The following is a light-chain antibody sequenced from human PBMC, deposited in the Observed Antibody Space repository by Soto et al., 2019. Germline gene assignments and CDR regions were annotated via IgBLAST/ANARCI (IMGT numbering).Light chain of an antibody. CDR3: SSYTSSSTLV. CDR2: EVS. J-gene: IGLJ1*01. Sequence: QSALTQPASVSGSPGRSITISCTGTSSDVGGYNYVSWYQQHPGKAPKLMIYEVSNRPSGVSNRFSGSKSGNTASLTISGLHTEDEADYYCSSYTSSSTLVFGTGTKVTVL. CDR1: SSDVGGYNY. V-gene: IGLV2-14*01.